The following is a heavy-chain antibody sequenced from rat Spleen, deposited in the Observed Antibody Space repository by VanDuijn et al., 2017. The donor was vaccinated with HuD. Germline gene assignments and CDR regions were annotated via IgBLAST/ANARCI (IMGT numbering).Heavy chain of an antibody. CDR2: ISTAGVGT. J-gene: IGHJ2*01. CDR1: GLTFSDFY. D-gene: IGHD1-4*01. CDR3: TRVDYPGIAHYFDY. V-gene: IGHV5-27*01. Sequence: EVQLVESGGGLVQPGRSLKLSCAASGLTFSDFYMAWVRQAPKKGLEWVASISTAGVGTYYRDSVKGRFTVSRDNAKSTLHLQMNSLRSEDTATYYCTRVDYPGIAHYFDYWGQGVMVTVSS.